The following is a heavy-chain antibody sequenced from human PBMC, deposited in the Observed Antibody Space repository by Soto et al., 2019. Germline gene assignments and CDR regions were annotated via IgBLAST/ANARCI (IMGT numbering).Heavy chain of an antibody. J-gene: IGHJ4*02. CDR1: GGSISSSSYY. CDR3: ARHEPDCSGGSCYPYYSDY. V-gene: IGHV4-39*01. D-gene: IGHD2-15*01. Sequence: SETLSLTCTVSGGSISSSSYYWGWIRQPPGKGLEWIGSIYYSGSTYYNPSLKSRVTISVDTSKNQFSLKLSSVTAADTAVYYCARHEPDCSGGSCYPYYSDYWGQGTLVTVSS. CDR2: IYYSGST.